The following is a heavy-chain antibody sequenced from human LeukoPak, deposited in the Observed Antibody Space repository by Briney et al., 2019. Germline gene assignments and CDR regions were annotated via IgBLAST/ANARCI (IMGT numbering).Heavy chain of an antibody. CDR2: IIPIFRTP. J-gene: IGHJ6*03. Sequence: ASVKVSCKAFGGTSSTYTITWVRQAPGQGLEWMGGIIPIFRTPNYAQKFQGRVTITTDESTSTAYMELSSLKSEDTAIYYCARVDRYYFYLDVWGKGTTVTVSS. CDR1: GGTSSTYT. V-gene: IGHV1-69*05. CDR3: ARVDRYYFYLDV.